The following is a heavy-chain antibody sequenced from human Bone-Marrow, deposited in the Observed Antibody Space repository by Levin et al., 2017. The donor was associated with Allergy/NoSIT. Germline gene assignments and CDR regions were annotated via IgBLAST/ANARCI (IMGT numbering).Heavy chain of an antibody. V-gene: IGHV4-39*01. CDR2: IYYSGST. J-gene: IGHJ6*03. Sequence: SCTVSGGSISSSSYYWGWIRQPPGKGLEWIGSIYYSGSTYYNPSLKSRVTISVDTSKNQFSLKLSSVTAADTAVYYCARRPHYYYYMDVWGKGTTVTVSS. CDR1: GGSISSSSYY. CDR3: ARRPHYYYYMDV.